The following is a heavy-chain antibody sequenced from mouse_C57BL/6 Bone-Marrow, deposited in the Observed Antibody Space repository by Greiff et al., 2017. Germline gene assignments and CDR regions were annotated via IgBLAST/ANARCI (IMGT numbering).Heavy chain of an antibody. CDR1: GFTFSSYA. V-gene: IGHV5-4*03. J-gene: IGHJ2*01. Sequence: EVKLMESGGGLVKPGGSLKLSCAASGFTFSSYAMSWVRQTPEKRLEWVATISDGGSYTYYPDNVKGRFTISRDNAKNNLYLQMSHLKSEDTAMYYCARGLTGDFDYWGQGTTLTVSS. CDR3: ARGLTGDFDY. CDR2: ISDGGSYT.